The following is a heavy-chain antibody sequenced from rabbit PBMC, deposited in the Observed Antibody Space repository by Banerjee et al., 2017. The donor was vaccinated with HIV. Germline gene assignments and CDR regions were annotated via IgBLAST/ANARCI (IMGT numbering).Heavy chain of an antibody. CDR1: GFSFNNKYV. CDR2: IDAGTSGTT. Sequence: QEQLEESGGDLVKPEGSLTLTCTASGFSFNNKYVMCWVRQAPGKGLEWIACIDAGTSGTTYYANWAKGRFTFSKTSSTTVTLQMTSLTAADTATYFCARGGGGYSNDLWGQGTMVTVS. CDR3: ARGGGGYSNDL. D-gene: IGHD7-1*01. V-gene: IGHV1S45*01. J-gene: IGHJ3*01.